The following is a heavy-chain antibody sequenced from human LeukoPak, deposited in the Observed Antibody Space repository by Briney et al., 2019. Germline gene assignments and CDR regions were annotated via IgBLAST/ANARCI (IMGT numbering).Heavy chain of an antibody. CDR1: GFTVSSNY. CDR3: ARGTNSATFDY. Sequence: GGSLRLSCAASGFTVSSNYMSWVRQAPGKGLEWVSVIYSGGSTYYADSVKGRFTIFRDNSKNTLYLQMNSLRAEDTAVYYCARGTNSATFDYWGQGTLVTVSS. J-gene: IGHJ4*02. D-gene: IGHD1-1*01. V-gene: IGHV3-53*01. CDR2: IYSGGST.